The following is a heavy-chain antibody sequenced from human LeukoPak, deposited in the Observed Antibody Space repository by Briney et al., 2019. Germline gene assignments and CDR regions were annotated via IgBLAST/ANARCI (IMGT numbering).Heavy chain of an antibody. CDR1: GDSISSRSYY. CDR3: ARDLDYYDSTWFDP. J-gene: IGHJ5*02. V-gene: IGHV4-39*07. Sequence: SETLSLTCTVSGDSISSRSYYWGWIRQPPGKGLEWIGSIYYSGSTYYNPSLKSRVTISLDTSKNQFSLKLSSVTAAETAVYYCARDLDYYDSTWFDPWGQGTLVTVSS. D-gene: IGHD3-22*01. CDR2: IYYSGST.